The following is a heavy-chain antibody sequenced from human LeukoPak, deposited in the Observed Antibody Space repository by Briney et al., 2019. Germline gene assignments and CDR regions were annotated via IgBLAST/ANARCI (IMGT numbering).Heavy chain of an antibody. J-gene: IGHJ4*02. CDR1: GFTFSSYR. V-gene: IGHV3-48*01. Sequence: PGGSLRLSCAASGFTFSSYRMNWVRQAPGKGLEWVSYISSSSTIYYADSVKGRFTISRDNAKNSLYLQMNSLRAEDTAVYYCARGRVITMVRGVLVYWGQGTLVTVSS. CDR3: ARGRVITMVRGVLVY. D-gene: IGHD3-10*01. CDR2: ISSSSTI.